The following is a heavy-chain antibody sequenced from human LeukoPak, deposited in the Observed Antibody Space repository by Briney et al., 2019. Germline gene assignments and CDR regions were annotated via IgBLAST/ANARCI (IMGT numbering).Heavy chain of an antibody. Sequence: SETLSLTCAVYGGSFSGYYWSWIRQPPGKGLEWIGEINHSGSTNYNPSLKSRVTISVDTSKNQFSLKLSSVTAADTAVYYCARGRCYYGSGSYYNVIWFDPWGQGTLVTVSS. CDR3: ARGRCYYGSGSYYNVIWFDP. J-gene: IGHJ5*02. D-gene: IGHD3-10*01. V-gene: IGHV4-34*01. CDR2: INHSGST. CDR1: GGSFSGYY.